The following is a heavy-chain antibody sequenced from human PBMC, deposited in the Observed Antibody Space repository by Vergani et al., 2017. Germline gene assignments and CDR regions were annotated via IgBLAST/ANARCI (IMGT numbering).Heavy chain of an antibody. Sequence: EVQLVESGGGLVQPGRSLRLSCAASGFTFDDYAMHWVRQAPGKGLEWVSGISWNSGSIGYADSVKGRFTISRDNAKNSLYLQMNSLRAEDTALYYCAKGYGYPTFPVDYWGQGTLVTVSS. CDR1: GFTFDDYA. CDR2: ISWNSGSI. CDR3: AKGYGYPTFPVDY. D-gene: IGHD5-24*01. J-gene: IGHJ4*02. V-gene: IGHV3-9*01.